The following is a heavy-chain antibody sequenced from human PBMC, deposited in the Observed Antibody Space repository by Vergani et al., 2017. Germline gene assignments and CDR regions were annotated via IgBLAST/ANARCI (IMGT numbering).Heavy chain of an antibody. CDR2: TIPILGIA. D-gene: IGHD2-15*01. CDR3: ASAGPSGGWFDP. J-gene: IGHJ5*02. Sequence: QVQLVQSGAEVKKPGSSVKVSCKASGGTFSSYTISWVRQAPGQGLEWMRRTIPILGIANYAQKFQGRVTITADKSTSTAYMELSSLRSEDTAVDYCASAGPSGGWFDPWGQGTVVTVSS. CDR1: GGTFSSYT. V-gene: IGHV1-69*02.